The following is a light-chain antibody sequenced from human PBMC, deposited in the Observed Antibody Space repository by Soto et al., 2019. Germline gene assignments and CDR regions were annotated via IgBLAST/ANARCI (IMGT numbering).Light chain of an antibody. Sequence: QSALTQPASVSGSPGQSITISCTGTSSDVGGYNYVSWYQQHPGKAPKLMIYDVSNRPSGVSNRFSGSKSGNTASLTISVLQAEVEADYYCSSYTSSSTVFGTGTKLTVL. CDR1: SSDVGGYNY. J-gene: IGLJ1*01. CDR2: DVS. V-gene: IGLV2-14*01. CDR3: SSYTSSSTV.